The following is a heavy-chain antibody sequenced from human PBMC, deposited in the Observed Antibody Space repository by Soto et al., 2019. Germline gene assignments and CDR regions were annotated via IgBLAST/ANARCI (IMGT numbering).Heavy chain of an antibody. CDR3: ARGPTMGGAFDL. V-gene: IGHV3-53*04. Sequence: EVQLVESGGGLVQPGGSLRLSCVGSGSSVSNNNMAWVRQAPGKGLEWVSTIYSGGNANHADSVKGRFSISRDSPKNSLLLHMRSLRVDDTALYYCARGPTMGGAFDLWGQGTMVIVSP. D-gene: IGHD3-16*01. J-gene: IGHJ3*01. CDR2: IYSGGNA. CDR1: GSSVSNNN.